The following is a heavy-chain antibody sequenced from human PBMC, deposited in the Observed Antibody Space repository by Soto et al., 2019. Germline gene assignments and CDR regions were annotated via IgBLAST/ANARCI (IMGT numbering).Heavy chain of an antibody. J-gene: IGHJ6*02. CDR2: TYYSGST. CDR1: GGSISSGAYY. D-gene: IGHD3-16*01. CDR3: ARDRHLSDGGTPFYYGMDV. V-gene: IGHV4-31*03. Sequence: SETLSLTCTVSGGSISSGAYYWSWIRQHPGKGLEWIGYTYYSGSTYHNPSLKSRLTISVDTSKNQFSLKLTSVTAADTAVYYCARDRHLSDGGTPFYYGMDVWGQGTTVTVS.